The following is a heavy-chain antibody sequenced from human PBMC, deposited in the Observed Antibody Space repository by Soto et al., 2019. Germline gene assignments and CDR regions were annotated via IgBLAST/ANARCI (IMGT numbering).Heavy chain of an antibody. CDR3: ARLGVYYDSSGPWGGMDV. J-gene: IGHJ6*02. D-gene: IGHD3-22*01. CDR1: GFTFSSYS. Sequence: GGSLRLSCAASGFTFSSYSMDWVRQAPGKGLEWVSSISSSSSYIYYADSVKGRFTISRDNAKNSLYLQMNSLRAEDTAVYYCARLGVYYDSSGPWGGMDVWGQGTTVTVSS. V-gene: IGHV3-21*01. CDR2: ISSSSSYI.